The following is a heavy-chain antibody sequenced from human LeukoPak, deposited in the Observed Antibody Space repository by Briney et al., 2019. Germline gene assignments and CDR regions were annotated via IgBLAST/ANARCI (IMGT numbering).Heavy chain of an antibody. CDR1: GGSFSGYY. J-gene: IGHJ4*02. CDR2: INHSGST. V-gene: IGHV4-34*01. Sequence: SETLSLTCAVYGGSFSGYYWSWIRQPPGKGLEWIGEINHSGSTNYNPSLKSRVTISVDTSKNQFSLKLSSVTAADTAVYYCARGSVMTTVTFDYWGQGTLVTVSS. CDR3: ARGSVMTTVTFDY. D-gene: IGHD4-17*01.